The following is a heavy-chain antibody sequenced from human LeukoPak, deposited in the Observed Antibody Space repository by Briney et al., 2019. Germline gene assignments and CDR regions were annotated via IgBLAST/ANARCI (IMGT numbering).Heavy chain of an antibody. D-gene: IGHD3-22*01. CDR2: ISWNSGSI. V-gene: IGHV3-9*01. CDR3: AKDMKYYYDSSGYEVDY. Sequence: GGSLRLSCAASGFTFSSYSMNWVRQAPGKGLEWVSGISWNSGSIGYADSVKGRFTISRDNAKNSLYLQMNSLRAEDTALYYCAKDMKYYYDSSGYEVDYWGQGTLVTVSS. CDR1: GFTFSSYS. J-gene: IGHJ4*02.